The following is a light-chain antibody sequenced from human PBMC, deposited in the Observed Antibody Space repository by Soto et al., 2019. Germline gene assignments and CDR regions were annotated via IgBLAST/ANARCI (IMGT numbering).Light chain of an antibody. Sequence: DVVITQTPLSLSVAPGQPASISCKSSQRLLHITGETFLFWYLQKPGQSPQLLIYEVSTRVSGAPDRFSGSGSGTDFTLEISRVETDDVGIYYCMQSTQLPPTLGQGTRLEIK. CDR2: EVS. V-gene: IGKV2D-29*02. CDR3: MQSTQLPPT. CDR1: QRLLHITGETF. J-gene: IGKJ5*01.